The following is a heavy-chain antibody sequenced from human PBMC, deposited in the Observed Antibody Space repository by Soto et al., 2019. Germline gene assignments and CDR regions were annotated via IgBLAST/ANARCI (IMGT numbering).Heavy chain of an antibody. V-gene: IGHV1-69*01. CDR1: GGTFSSYA. J-gene: IGHJ6*02. Sequence: QVQLVQSGAEVKKPGSSVKVSCKASGGTFSSYAISWVRQAPGQGLEWMGGIIPIFGTANYAQKFQGRVTITADDSTSTAYMELSSLRSEDTAVYYCARGGITMIVVVTRDYYYYGMDVWGQGTTVTVSS. D-gene: IGHD3-22*01. CDR3: ARGGITMIVVVTRDYYYYGMDV. CDR2: IIPIFGTA.